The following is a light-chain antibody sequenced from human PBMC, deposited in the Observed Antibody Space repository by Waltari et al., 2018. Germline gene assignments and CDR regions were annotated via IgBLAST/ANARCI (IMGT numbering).Light chain of an antibody. V-gene: IGKV3-11*01. J-gene: IGKJ4*01. CDR1: QSVGTY. CDR3: QQRNNWPLT. CDR2: DAS. Sequence: EIVLTQSPATLSLSPGERATLSVRASQSVGTYLAWYQQEPGQAPRLLISDASKRTTGIPARFSASGSGTDFTLTISSLEPEDSAVYYCQQRNNWPLTFGGGTKVEIK.